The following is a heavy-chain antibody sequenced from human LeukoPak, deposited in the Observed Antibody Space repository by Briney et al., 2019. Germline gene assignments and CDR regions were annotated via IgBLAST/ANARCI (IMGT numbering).Heavy chain of an antibody. Sequence: GSLRLSCAASGFTFDDYGMSWVRQAPGKRLEWGSGINWNGGSTGYADSVKGRFTISRDNAKNSLCLQMNSLRAEDTALYHCARISYYYDSSGYQPGHFDLWGRGTLVTVSS. D-gene: IGHD3-22*01. CDR3: ARISYYYDSSGYQPGHFDL. V-gene: IGHV3-20*01. CDR1: GFTFDDYG. CDR2: INWNGGST. J-gene: IGHJ2*01.